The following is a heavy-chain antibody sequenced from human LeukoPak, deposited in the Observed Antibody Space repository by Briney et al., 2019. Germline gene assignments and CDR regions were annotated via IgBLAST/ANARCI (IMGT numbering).Heavy chain of an antibody. Sequence: GESLRLSCAASGFTFSNYAMYWVRQPPGKGLEWVSTIDASGGATYYADSVKGRFTISRDNSKNTFYLQMNSLRAEDTAVYFCAKGSGSGWYGWFARWGQGTLVTVSS. J-gene: IGHJ5*02. D-gene: IGHD6-19*01. V-gene: IGHV3-23*01. CDR2: IDASGGAT. CDR1: GFTFSNYA. CDR3: AKGSGSGWYGWFAR.